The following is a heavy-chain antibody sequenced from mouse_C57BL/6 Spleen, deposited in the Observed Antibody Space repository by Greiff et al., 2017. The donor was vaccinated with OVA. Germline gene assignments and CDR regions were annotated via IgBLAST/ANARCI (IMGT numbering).Heavy chain of an antibody. CDR2: ISSGSSTI. V-gene: IGHV5-17*01. J-gene: IGHJ1*03. CDR3: ARRFQIYYYGSSYGYFDV. Sequence: EVKLVESGGGLVKPGGSLKLSCAASGFTFSDYGMHWVRQAPEKGLEWVAYISSGSSTIYYADTVKGRFTISRDNAKNTLFLQMTSLRSEDTAMYYCARRFQIYYYGSSYGYFDVWGTGTTVTVSS. CDR1: GFTFSDYG. D-gene: IGHD1-1*01.